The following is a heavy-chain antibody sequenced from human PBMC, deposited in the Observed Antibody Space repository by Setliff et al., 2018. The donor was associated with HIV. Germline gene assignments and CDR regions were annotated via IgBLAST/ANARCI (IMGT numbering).Heavy chain of an antibody. CDR3: ARLCIAAAGTRSIPWYFDL. J-gene: IGHJ2*01. V-gene: IGHV4-39*02. CDR2: IFYTGST. D-gene: IGHD6-13*01. CDR1: GVSTSSSTYY. Sequence: PSETLSLTCSVSGVSTSSSTYYWGWIRQPPGKGLEWIGYIFYTGSTYYNTSLKSRVTISVDTSKNHFSLRLSHVTASDTAVYYCARLCIAAAGTRSIPWYFDLWGRGTLVTVSS.